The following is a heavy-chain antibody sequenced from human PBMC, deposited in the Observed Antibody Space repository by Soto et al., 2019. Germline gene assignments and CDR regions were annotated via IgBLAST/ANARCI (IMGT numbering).Heavy chain of an antibody. CDR3: AGLGRQLVRDDY. V-gene: IGHV4-39*01. Sequence: PSETLSLTCIVSGGSISSSNYDWGWIRQPPGKGLEWIGNIYYTGSTWYNPSLKSRVTMSIDTSKNQFSLRLSSVTAADTAVYYCAGLGRQLVRDDYWGQGTLVTVSS. CDR2: IYYTGST. CDR1: GGSISSSNYD. D-gene: IGHD6-13*01. J-gene: IGHJ4*02.